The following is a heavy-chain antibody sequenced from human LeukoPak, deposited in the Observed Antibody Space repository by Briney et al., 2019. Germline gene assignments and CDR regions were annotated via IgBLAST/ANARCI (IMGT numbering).Heavy chain of an antibody. J-gene: IGHJ4*02. CDR3: AREDRVGATTGGDH. CDR1: GGSIYSSFYY. V-gene: IGHV4-39*02. CDR2: VYYNGAT. D-gene: IGHD1-26*01. Sequence: SETPSLTCIVSGGSIYSSFYYWGWVRQPPGKGLQWIGTVYYNGATQYNPSLRSRVSLSVDTSGNHFSMRLTSVTAADTAVYYCAREDRVGATTGGDHWGKGALVTVSS.